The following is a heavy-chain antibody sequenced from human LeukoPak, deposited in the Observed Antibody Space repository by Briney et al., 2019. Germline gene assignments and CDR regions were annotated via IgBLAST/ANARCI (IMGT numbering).Heavy chain of an antibody. J-gene: IGHJ4*02. CDR3: ARKVLWGSYYNY. V-gene: IGHV4-34*01. Sequence: SETLSLTCAVYGGSFSTYQWSWIRQPPGKGLEWIGEINHSGSTNYNPSLRSRGTISVDTSKNQFSPKLSSVTAADTAVYYCARKVLWGSYYNYWGQGTLVTVSS. CDR1: GGSFSTYQ. D-gene: IGHD3-10*01. CDR2: INHSGST.